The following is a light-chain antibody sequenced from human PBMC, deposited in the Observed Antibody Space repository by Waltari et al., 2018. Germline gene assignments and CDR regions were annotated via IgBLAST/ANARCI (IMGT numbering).Light chain of an antibody. CDR3: SSYTSNNIRV. V-gene: IGLV2-14*03. CDR2: DVS. CDR1: RSSVGGYNH. Sequence: QSALTQPASVSGSPGQSITISCTGTRSSVGGYNHFSWYQQHPGKAPKVMIYDVSDRPSGVSNRFSGSKSGNTASLTISGLQAEDEADYYCSSYTSNNIRVFGGGTKLTVL. J-gene: IGLJ3*02.